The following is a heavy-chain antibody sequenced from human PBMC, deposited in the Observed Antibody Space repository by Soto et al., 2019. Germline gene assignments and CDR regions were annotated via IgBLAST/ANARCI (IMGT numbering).Heavy chain of an antibody. CDR2: ISGGGNDR. V-gene: IGHV3-23*01. D-gene: IGHD5-18*01. CDR3: AITAMINRDSSTSFDY. Sequence: VQLLESGGSLVQPGGSLTLSCAASGFPFSSYAMSWVRQTPEKGLEWVAGISGGGNDRYYADFVQGRFTFSRDNSRNILYLQMNSLKSEDTALYYCAITAMINRDSSTSFDYWGRGTQVTVSS. CDR1: GFPFSSYA. J-gene: IGHJ4*02.